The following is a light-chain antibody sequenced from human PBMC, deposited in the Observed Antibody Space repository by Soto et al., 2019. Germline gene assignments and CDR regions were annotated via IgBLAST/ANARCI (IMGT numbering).Light chain of an antibody. CDR1: SSNIGSNY. CDR3: AAWDDSLSGWV. J-gene: IGLJ3*02. Sequence: QSVLTQPPSASGTPGQRVTISCSGSSSNIGSNYVYWYQQLPGTAPKLLIYRNNQRPSRVPDRFSGSKSGTSASLAISVLRSADEADYYCAAWDDSLSGWVFGGGTKVTVL. V-gene: IGLV1-47*01. CDR2: RNN.